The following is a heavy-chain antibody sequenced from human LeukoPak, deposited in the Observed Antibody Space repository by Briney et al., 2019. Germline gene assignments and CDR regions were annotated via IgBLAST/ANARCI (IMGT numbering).Heavy chain of an antibody. CDR1: GFTFSSYA. J-gene: IGHJ4*02. CDR3: ANGWSPDY. V-gene: IGHV3-23*01. Sequence: PWGSLRLSCAASGFTFSSYAMSWVRQAPGKGLEWVSGISGSGGSTYYADSVKGRFTIFRDNSKNTLYLQMNSLRAEDTAVYHCANGWSPDYWGRGTLVTVSS. D-gene: IGHD2-15*01. CDR2: ISGSGGST.